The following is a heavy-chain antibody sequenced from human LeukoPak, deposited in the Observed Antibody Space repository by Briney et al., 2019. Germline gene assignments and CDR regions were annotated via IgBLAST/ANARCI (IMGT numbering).Heavy chain of an antibody. Sequence: SVKVSCKASGGTFSSYAISWVRQAPGQGLEWMGGIIPIFGTANYAQKFQGRVTITAAESTSTAYMELSSLRSEDKAVYYCASNPGYSSYDAFDIWGQGTMVTVSS. D-gene: IGHD6-13*01. J-gene: IGHJ3*02. CDR1: GGTFSSYA. CDR2: IIPIFGTA. CDR3: ASNPGYSSYDAFDI. V-gene: IGHV1-69*13.